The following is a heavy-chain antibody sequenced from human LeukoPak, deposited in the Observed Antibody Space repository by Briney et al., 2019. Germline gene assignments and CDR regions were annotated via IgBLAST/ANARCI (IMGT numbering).Heavy chain of an antibody. CDR3: ARGVVVVPAAIGWEFDY. J-gene: IGHJ4*02. CDR2: ISAYNGNT. Sequence: ASVKVSCKASGYTFTSYGISWVRQAPGQGLEWMGWISAYNGNTDYAQKLQGRVTMTTDTSTSTAYLELRSLRSDDTAVYYCARGVVVVPAAIGWEFDYWGQGTLVTVSS. D-gene: IGHD2-2*02. V-gene: IGHV1-18*01. CDR1: GYTFTSYG.